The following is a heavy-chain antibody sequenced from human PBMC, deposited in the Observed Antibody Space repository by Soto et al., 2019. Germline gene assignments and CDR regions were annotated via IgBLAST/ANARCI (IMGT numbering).Heavy chain of an antibody. CDR2: ISGSGGST. V-gene: IGHV3-23*01. Sequence: PVGSLRLSCASSVFTFSSYAMSCVRQSPGKWLEWVSAISGSGGSTYYADSVKGRFTISRDNSKNTLYLQMNSLRAEDTAVYYCAKVPYYYDSSGYYAPFEYLGQGTLVNVSS. CDR3: AKVPYYYDSSGYYAPFEY. CDR1: VFTFSSYA. D-gene: IGHD3-22*01. J-gene: IGHJ4*02.